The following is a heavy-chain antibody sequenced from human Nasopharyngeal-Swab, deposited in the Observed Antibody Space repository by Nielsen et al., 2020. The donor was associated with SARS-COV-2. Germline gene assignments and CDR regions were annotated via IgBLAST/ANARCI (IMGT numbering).Heavy chain of an antibody. V-gene: IGHV4-34*01. CDR3: ARDRAGLRYFDWLYLGGMDA. D-gene: IGHD3-9*01. CDR2: INHSGST. CDR1: GGSFSGYY. J-gene: IGHJ6*02. Sequence: SETLSLTCAVYGGSFSGYYWSWIRQPPGKGLEWIGEINHSGSTNYNPSLKSRVTISVDTSKNQFSLKLSSVTAADTAVYYCARDRAGLRYFDWLYLGGMDAWGQGTTVTVSS.